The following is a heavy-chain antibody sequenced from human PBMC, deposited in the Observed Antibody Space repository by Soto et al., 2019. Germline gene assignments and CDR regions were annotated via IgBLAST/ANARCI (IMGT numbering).Heavy chain of an antibody. D-gene: IGHD5-12*01. CDR2: IYYSGST. CDR3: ARIVATSYYYYYMDV. V-gene: IGHV4-59*08. CDR1: GGSISSYY. Sequence: SETLSLTCTVSGGSISSYYWSWIRQPPGKGLEWIGYIYYSGSTNYNPSLKSRVTISVDTSKNQFSLKLSSVTAADTAVYYCARIVATSYYYYYMDVWGKGTTVTVSS. J-gene: IGHJ6*03.